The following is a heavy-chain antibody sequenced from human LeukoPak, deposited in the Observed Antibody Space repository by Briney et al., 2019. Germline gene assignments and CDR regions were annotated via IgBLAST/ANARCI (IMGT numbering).Heavy chain of an antibody. Sequence: GESLRLSCAASGFTFSSYGMHWVRQAPGKGLEWVAFIRYDGSNKYYADSVKGRFTISRDNSKNTLYLQMNSLRAEDTAVYYCAVGGAYSSGHTEEYAFDIWGQGTMVTVSS. CDR2: IRYDGSNK. J-gene: IGHJ3*02. D-gene: IGHD6-19*01. V-gene: IGHV3-30*02. CDR1: GFTFSSYG. CDR3: AVGGAYSSGHTEEYAFDI.